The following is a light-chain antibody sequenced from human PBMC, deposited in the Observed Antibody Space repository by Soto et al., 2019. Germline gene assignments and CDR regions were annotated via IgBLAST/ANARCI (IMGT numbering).Light chain of an antibody. CDR1: QSISSY. Sequence: GDGVTITCRASQSISSYVSWYQQKPGKAPKLLIYAASRLESGVPSRFSGSRSGTDFTLTISSLRPEDFATYYCQQSYSRMTFGQGTKVDIK. CDR2: AAS. V-gene: IGKV1-39*01. CDR3: QQSYSRMT. J-gene: IGKJ1*01.